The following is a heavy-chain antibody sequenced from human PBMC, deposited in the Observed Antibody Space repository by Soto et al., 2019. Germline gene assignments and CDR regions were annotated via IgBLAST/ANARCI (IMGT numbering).Heavy chain of an antibody. V-gene: IGHV1-18*01. CDR3: AMVDNYVTPTPQDV. Sequence: QVQLVQSGDEVRKPGSSVKVSCKASGYIFVNYGIAWVRQAPGQGLEWMGWISPYSGNTHYASKVQGRLTMNPDTSTSTAHRDLESLPSDHTAVYYCAMVDNYVTPTPQDVWGQGTTVTVSS. J-gene: IGHJ6*02. CDR1: GYIFVNYG. CDR2: ISPYSGNT. D-gene: IGHD3-16*01.